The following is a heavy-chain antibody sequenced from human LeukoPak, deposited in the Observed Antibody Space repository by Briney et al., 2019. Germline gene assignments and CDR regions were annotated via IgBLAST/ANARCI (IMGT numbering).Heavy chain of an antibody. CDR2: IYTSGST. J-gene: IGHJ5*02. Sequence: SQTLSLTSTVSGGSISSGSYYWSWIRQPAGKGLEWIGRIYTSGSTNYNPSLKSRVTISVDTSKNQFSLKLSSVTAADTAVYYCARDKGTAVAGTWFDPWGQGTLVTVSS. CDR1: GGSISSGSYY. V-gene: IGHV4-61*02. D-gene: IGHD6-19*01. CDR3: ARDKGTAVAGTWFDP.